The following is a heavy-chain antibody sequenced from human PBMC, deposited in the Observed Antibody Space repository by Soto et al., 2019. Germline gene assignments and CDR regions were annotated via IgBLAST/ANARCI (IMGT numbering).Heavy chain of an antibody. V-gene: IGHV4-39*01. D-gene: IGHD2-15*01. Sequence: SETLSLTCTVSGGSISSSGHYWGWVRQPPGKGLEWIGTIHDSGEAYYNPSLQSRVSIYVDTHKSQFSLKLNSVTAADTALYYFSGHYRSGGSCYYYGMDVWGQGTTVT. J-gene: IGHJ6*02. CDR3: SGHYRSGGSCYYYGMDV. CDR1: GGSISSSGHY. CDR2: IHDSGEA.